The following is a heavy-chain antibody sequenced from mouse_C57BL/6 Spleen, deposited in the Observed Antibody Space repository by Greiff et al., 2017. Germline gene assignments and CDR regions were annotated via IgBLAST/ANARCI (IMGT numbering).Heavy chain of an antibody. CDR1: GYTFTSYW. J-gene: IGHJ4*01. Sequence: QVQLQQPGAELVRPGSSVKLSCKASGYTFTSYWMHWVKQRPIQGLEWIGNIDPSDSETHYNQKFKDKATLTVDKSSSTAYMQLSSLTSEDSAVYYCARSAYYDYALYAMGCWGQGTSVTVSS. V-gene: IGHV1-52*01. D-gene: IGHD2-4*01. CDR2: IDPSDSET. CDR3: ARSAYYDYALYAMGC.